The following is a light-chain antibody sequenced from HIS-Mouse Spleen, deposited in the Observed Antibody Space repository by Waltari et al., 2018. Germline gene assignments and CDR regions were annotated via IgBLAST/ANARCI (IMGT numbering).Light chain of an antibody. CDR3: SSYTSSSWV. V-gene: IGLV2-14*01. CDR2: EVS. CDR1: SRDVGGANY. J-gene: IGLJ3*02. Sequence: QSALTQPASVSGSPGPPINISSHGTSRDVGGANYVPLYQPHPGKAPKLRIYEVSNRPSGVSNRFSGSKSGNTASLTISGLQAEDEADYYCSSYTSSSWVFGGGTKLTVL.